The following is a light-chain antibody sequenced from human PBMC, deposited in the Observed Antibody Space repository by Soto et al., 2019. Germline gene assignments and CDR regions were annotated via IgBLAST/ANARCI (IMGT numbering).Light chain of an antibody. CDR3: QKSSSIPYT. CDR1: QTISTY. J-gene: IGKJ2*01. CDR2: GAS. V-gene: IGKV1-39*01. Sequence: DLQMTQSPSSLSASVGDRVTITCRASQTISTYLNWYQQIPGKAPKLLIYGASNLQNGVPSRFSGSGSGTGFTLTISSLQPEDFATYYCQKSSSIPYTFGQGTKLEIK.